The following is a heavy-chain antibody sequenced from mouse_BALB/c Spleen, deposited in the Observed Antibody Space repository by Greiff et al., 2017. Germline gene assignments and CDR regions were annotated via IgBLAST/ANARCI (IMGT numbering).Heavy chain of an antibody. V-gene: IGHV3-6*02. CDR3: ASDDGFYFDY. D-gene: IGHD2-3*01. CDR1: GYSITSGYY. J-gene: IGHJ2*01. Sequence: ESGPGLVKPSQSLSLTCSVTGYSITSGYYWNWIRQFPGNKLEWMGYISYDGSNNYNPSLKNRISITRDTSKNQFFLKLNSVTTEDTATYYCASDDGFYFDYWGQGTTLTVSS. CDR2: ISYDGSN.